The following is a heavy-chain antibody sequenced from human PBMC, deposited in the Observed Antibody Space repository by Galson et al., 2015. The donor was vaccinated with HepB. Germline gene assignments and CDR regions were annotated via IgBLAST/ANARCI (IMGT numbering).Heavy chain of an antibody. V-gene: IGHV3-66*02. D-gene: IGHD6-19*01. Sequence: SLRLSCAASGFTVSSNYMSWVRQAPGKGLEWVSVIYSGGSTYYADSVKGRFTISRDNSKNTLYLQMNSLRAEDTAVYYCATPTVAGTLSYYYYGMDVWGQGTTVTVSS. J-gene: IGHJ6*02. CDR1: GFTVSSNY. CDR2: IYSGGST. CDR3: ATPTVAGTLSYYYYGMDV.